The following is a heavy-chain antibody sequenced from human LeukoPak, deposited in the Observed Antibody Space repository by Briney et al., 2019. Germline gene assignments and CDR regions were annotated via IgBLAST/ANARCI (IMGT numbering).Heavy chain of an antibody. CDR1: GGSISSSN. D-gene: IGHD4-17*01. CDR2: ISWRNIDI. V-gene: IGHV3-21*01. J-gene: IGHJ5*02. Sequence: PSETLSLTCAVSGGSISSSNWWSWVRQPPGKGLEWVSSISWRNIDIEYADSVKGRFTISRDNAKKSLYLQMNNLRAEDTAVYYCARVTHDYGDPWGWFDPWGQGTLVTVSS. CDR3: ARVTHDYGDPWGWFDP.